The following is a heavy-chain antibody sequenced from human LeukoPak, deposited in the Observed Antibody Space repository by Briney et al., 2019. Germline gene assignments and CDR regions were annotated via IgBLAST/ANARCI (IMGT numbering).Heavy chain of an antibody. CDR1: GFTFSSYA. D-gene: IGHD3-3*01. J-gene: IGHJ6*03. Sequence: GGSLRLSCAASGFTFSSYAMSWVRQAPGKGLEWVSAISSSGSTIYYADSVKGRFTISRDNAKNSLYLQMNSLRAEDTAVYYCAREDYDFWSGYIDYYYMDVWGKGTTVTVSS. CDR3: AREDYDFWSGYIDYYYMDV. CDR2: ISSSGSTI. V-gene: IGHV3-48*04.